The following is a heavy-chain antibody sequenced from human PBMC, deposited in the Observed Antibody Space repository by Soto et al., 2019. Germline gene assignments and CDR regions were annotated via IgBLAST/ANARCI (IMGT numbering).Heavy chain of an antibody. CDR3: ARDPWGRMAGTLDY. D-gene: IGHD6-19*01. V-gene: IGHV3-30-3*01. Sequence: QVQLVESGGGVVQPGRSLRLSCAASGFTFSSYAMHWVRQAPGKGLEWVAVISYDGSNKYYADSVKGRFTIFRDNYKNTLYLQMNSLRAEDTAVYYCARDPWGRMAGTLDYWGQGTLVTVSS. CDR1: GFTFSSYA. CDR2: ISYDGSNK. J-gene: IGHJ4*02.